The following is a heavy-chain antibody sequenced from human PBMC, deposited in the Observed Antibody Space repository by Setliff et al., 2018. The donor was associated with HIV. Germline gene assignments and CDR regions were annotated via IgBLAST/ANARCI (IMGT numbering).Heavy chain of an antibody. J-gene: IGHJ4*02. CDR2: ISSSSSYI. CDR1: GFTFSSYA. V-gene: IGHV3-21*01. Sequence: GGSLRLSCAASGFTFSSYAMSWVRQAPGKGLEWVSSISSSSSYIYYADSVKGRFTISRDNAKNSLYLQMNSLRAEDTAVYYCAVHYYDSSGYDYWGQGTLVTVSS. CDR3: AVHYYDSSGYDY. D-gene: IGHD3-22*01.